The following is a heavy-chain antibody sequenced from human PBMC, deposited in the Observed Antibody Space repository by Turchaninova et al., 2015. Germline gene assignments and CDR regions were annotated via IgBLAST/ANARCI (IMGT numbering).Heavy chain of an antibody. CDR3: ARDPYYYGSGSGY. Sequence: QLQLQESGPGLVKPSETLSLTCTVSGGSLSSSSYYWGWIRQPPGKGLECLGTIYYSGGTYYNPALKSRVTRSVDNSKNQFSLKLSSVTTADTAVYYCARDPYYYGSGSGYWGQGTLVTVSS. J-gene: IGHJ4*02. V-gene: IGHV4-39*07. CDR1: GGSLSSSSYY. D-gene: IGHD3-10*01. CDR2: IYYSGGT.